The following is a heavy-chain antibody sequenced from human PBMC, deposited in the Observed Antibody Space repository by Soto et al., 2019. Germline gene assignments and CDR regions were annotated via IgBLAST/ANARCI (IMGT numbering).Heavy chain of an antibody. J-gene: IGHJ6*02. CDR3: ASSPVTGIYYAMDV. CDR2: IYYTGST. CDR1: GGSVSSGSYY. D-gene: IGHD6-19*01. V-gene: IGHV4-61*01. Sequence: SETLSLTCTVSGGSVSSGSYYWSWIRQPPGKGLEWIGYIYYTGSTHYDPSLKSRITISLDTSKNQISLKLSSVTAADTAVYYCASSPVTGIYYAMDVWGQGTTVTVSS.